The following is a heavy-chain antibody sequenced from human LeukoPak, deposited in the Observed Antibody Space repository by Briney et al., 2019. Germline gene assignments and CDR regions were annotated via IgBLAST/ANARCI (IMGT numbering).Heavy chain of an antibody. Sequence: ASVKVSCKASGYTFTSYYMHWVRQAPGQGLEWMGIINPSGGSTSYAQKFQGRVTMTRDTSTSTVYMELSSLRSEDTAVYYCASGIVVVPAYYYYYGMDVWGQGTTVTVSS. J-gene: IGHJ6*02. CDR2: INPSGGST. CDR3: ASGIVVVPAYYYYYGMDV. D-gene: IGHD3-22*01. CDR1: GYTFTSYY. V-gene: IGHV1-46*01.